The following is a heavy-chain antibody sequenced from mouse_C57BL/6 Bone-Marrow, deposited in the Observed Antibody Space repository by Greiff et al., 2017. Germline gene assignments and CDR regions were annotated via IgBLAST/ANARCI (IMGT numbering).Heavy chain of an antibody. D-gene: IGHD1-1*01. Sequence: QVTLKESGPGILQSSQTLSLTCSFSGFSLSTSGMGVSWIRQPSGKGLEWLAHIYWDDDKRYNPSLKSRLTISKDTSRNQVFLKITSVDTADTATYYCAHYYGSSYKFAYWGQGTLVTVSA. J-gene: IGHJ3*01. CDR1: GFSLSTSGMG. CDR3: AHYYGSSYKFAY. V-gene: IGHV8-12*01. CDR2: IYWDDDK.